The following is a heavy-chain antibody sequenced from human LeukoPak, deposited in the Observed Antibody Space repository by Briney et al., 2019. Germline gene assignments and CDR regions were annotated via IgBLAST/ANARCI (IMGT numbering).Heavy chain of an antibody. CDR1: GYSISTLAN. CDR3: AAWPSGFKY. V-gene: IGHV4-38-2*01. Sequence: ASETLSLTCAVSGYSISTLANWGWIRQSPGKGLEWIGSVYYGGSTYYNPSLKSRVTISGDTSMDQISLNLNSVTAADTAVYYCAAWPSGFKYWGQGTLVTVSS. CDR2: VYYGGST. J-gene: IGHJ4*02. D-gene: IGHD3-10*01.